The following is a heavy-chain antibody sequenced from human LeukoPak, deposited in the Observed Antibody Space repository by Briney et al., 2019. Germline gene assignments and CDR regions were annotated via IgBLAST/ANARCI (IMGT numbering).Heavy chain of an antibody. D-gene: IGHD5-24*01. CDR3: ARDTDGSLDY. CDR1: GFTFSLYA. V-gene: IGHV3-7*01. J-gene: IGHJ4*02. Sequence: GGSLRLSCVASGFTFSLYAMHWVRQAPGQGLEWVANIKQDESAKHYSDSVKGRFTISRDNAKNSLFLQMNGLRAEDSALYYCARDTDGSLDYWGQGTLVTVSS. CDR2: IKQDESAK.